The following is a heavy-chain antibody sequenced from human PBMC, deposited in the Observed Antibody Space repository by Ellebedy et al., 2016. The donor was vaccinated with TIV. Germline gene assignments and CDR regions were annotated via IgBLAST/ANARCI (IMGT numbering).Heavy chain of an antibody. CDR3: AGDLDV. D-gene: IGHD3-3*01. CDR1: RVTFRSYW. J-gene: IGHJ4*02. V-gene: IGHV3-74*01. CDR2: ITNDGSST. Sequence: PGGSLRLSCAASRVTFRSYWMHWVRQAPGEGLVWVARITNDGSSTNYADSVKGRFTISRDNAESILYLQMNSLRVEDTAMYYCAGDLDVWGQGILVTVSS.